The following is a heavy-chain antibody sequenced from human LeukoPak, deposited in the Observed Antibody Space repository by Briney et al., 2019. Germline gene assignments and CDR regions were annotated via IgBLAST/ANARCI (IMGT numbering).Heavy chain of an antibody. V-gene: IGHV3-74*01. D-gene: IGHD1-26*01. CDR2: INKDASST. CDR3: ARDLSGIDY. Sequence: PGGSLRLSCAASGFPFSSYWMHWVRQAPEKGLVWVSLINKDASSTTYADSVKGRFAISRDNAKNTLYLQMNSLRAEDTAVYYCARDLSGIDYWGQGTLVTVSS. CDR1: GFPFSSYW. J-gene: IGHJ4*02.